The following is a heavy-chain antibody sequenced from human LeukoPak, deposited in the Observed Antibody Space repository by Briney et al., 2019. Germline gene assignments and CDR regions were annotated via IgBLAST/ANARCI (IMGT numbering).Heavy chain of an antibody. Sequence: SQTLSLTCTVSGGSISSGSYYWSWIRQSAGKGLEWIGRIYTSGSTNYNPSLKSRVTISVDTSKNQFSLKLSSVTAADTAVYYCARESHVQAARGFSGYDSDYWGQGTLVTVSS. CDR1: GGSISSGSYY. D-gene: IGHD5-12*01. J-gene: IGHJ4*02. CDR3: ARESHVQAARGFSGYDSDY. CDR2: IYTSGST. V-gene: IGHV4-61*02.